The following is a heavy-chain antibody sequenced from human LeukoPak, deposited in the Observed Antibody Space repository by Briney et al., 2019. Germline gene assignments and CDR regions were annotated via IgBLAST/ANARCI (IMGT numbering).Heavy chain of an antibody. Sequence: GGSLRLSCAASGFTVSSNYMSWVRQAPGKGLEWASVIYSGGSTYYADSVKGRFTISRDNSKNTLYLQMNSLRAEDTAVYYCARDHRYDFWSGHYYYYGMDVWGQGTTVTVSS. CDR3: ARDHRYDFWSGHYYYYGMDV. D-gene: IGHD3-3*01. V-gene: IGHV3-53*01. CDR2: IYSGGST. CDR1: GFTVSSNY. J-gene: IGHJ6*02.